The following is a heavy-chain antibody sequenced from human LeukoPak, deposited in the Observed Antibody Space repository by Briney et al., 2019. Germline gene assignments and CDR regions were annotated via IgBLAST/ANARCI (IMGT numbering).Heavy chain of an antibody. V-gene: IGHV1-18*01. CDR3: AREERRITIFGVDGDDAFDI. Sequence: ASVKVSCKASGYTFTSYGISWVRQAPGQGLEWMGWISAYNGNTNYAQKLQGRVTMTTDTSTSTAYMELRSLRSDDTAVYYCAREERRITIFGVDGDDAFDIWGQGTMVTVSS. CDR2: ISAYNGNT. CDR1: GYTFTSYG. J-gene: IGHJ3*02. D-gene: IGHD3-3*01.